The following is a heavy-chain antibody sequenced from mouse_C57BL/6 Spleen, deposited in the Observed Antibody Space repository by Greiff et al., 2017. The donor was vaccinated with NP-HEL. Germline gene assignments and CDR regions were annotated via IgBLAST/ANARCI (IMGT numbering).Heavy chain of an antibody. J-gene: IGHJ4*01. V-gene: IGHV2-2*01. Sequence: VQLQQSGPGLVQPSQSLSITCTVSGFSLTSYGVHWVRQSPGKGLEWLGVIWSGGSTDYNAAFISRLSISKDNSKSQVFFKMNSLQADDTAIYYCARKHWHYYGSSPGAMDYWGQGTSVTVSS. CDR3: ARKHWHYYGSSPGAMDY. CDR1: GFSLTSYG. D-gene: IGHD1-1*01. CDR2: IWSGGST.